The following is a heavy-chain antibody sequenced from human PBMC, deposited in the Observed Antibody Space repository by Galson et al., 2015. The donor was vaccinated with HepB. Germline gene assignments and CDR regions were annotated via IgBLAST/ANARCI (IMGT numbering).Heavy chain of an antibody. V-gene: IGHV3-74*01. D-gene: IGHD2-21*02. CDR3: ARAGFCSGDCYKGFDC. CDR1: GFTFSNYW. CDR2: IKTDGTST. J-gene: IGHJ4*02. Sequence: SLRLSCAASGFTFSNYWMQWVRQAPGKGLVWVARIKTDGTSTNYADSVKGRFTISRDNAKNTLYLQMSSLGDEDTALYYCARAGFCSGDCYKGFDCWGQGTWSPSPQ.